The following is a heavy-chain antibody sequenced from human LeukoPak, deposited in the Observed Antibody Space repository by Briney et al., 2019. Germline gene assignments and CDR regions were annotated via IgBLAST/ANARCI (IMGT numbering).Heavy chain of an antibody. CDR2: ISAYNGNT. CDR3: ARNLGHCTNGVCYIYYFDY. J-gene: IGHJ4*01. V-gene: IGHV1-18*01. CDR1: GYTFTSYG. Sequence: ASVTVSCKAPGYTFTSYGISWVRQAPGQGLEWMGWISAYNGNTNYAQKLQGRVTMTTDTSTSTAYMELRSLRSDDTAVYYCARNLGHCTNGVCYIYYFDYWGQGTLVTVSS. D-gene: IGHD2-8*01.